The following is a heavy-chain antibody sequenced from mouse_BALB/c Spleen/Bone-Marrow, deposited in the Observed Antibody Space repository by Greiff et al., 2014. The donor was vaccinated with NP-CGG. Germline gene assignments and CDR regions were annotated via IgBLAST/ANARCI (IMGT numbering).Heavy chain of an antibody. CDR2: ISNLAYSI. CDR3: AREGGAMDY. J-gene: IGHJ4*01. CDR1: GFTFSDYG. V-gene: IGHV5-15*02. Sequence: EVKVEESGGGLVQPGGSRKLSCAASGFTFSDYGMAWVRQAPGKGPEWVAFISNLAYSIYYADTVTGRFTISRENAKNTLHLEMSSLRSEDTAMYYCAREGGAMDYWGQGTSVTVSS.